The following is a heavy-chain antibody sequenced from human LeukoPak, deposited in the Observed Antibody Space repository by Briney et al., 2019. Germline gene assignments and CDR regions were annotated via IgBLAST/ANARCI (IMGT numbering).Heavy chain of an antibody. CDR1: GGSIRSSYYY. CDR3: ASHRARASDI. J-gene: IGHJ3*02. CDR2: IYDSGST. V-gene: IGHV4-39*07. Sequence: SETLSLTCTVSGGSIRSSYYYWGWLRQPPGKGLEWIGSIYDSGSTYYNPSVKTRVTISVDTAKNQFSLKLSSLTAADPAVYYCASHRARASDIWGQGTMVTVSS.